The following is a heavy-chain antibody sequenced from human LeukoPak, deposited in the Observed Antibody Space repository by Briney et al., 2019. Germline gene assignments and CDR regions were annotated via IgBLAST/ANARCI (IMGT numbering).Heavy chain of an antibody. V-gene: IGHV3-33*01. CDR2: IWSDGSKE. Sequence: GRSLRLSCASSGFTFSNYGFHWVRQAPGKGLEWVAVIWSDGSKEYYVDSAKGRFTISRDNSKTTVYLQMNSLRVEDTAVYYCARDDGTSSRYGRLYWGQGILVTVSS. D-gene: IGHD5-18*01. J-gene: IGHJ4*02. CDR1: GFTFSNYG. CDR3: ARDDGTSSRYGRLY.